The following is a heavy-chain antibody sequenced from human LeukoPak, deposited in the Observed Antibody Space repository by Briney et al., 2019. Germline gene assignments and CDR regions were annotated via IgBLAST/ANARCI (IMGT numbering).Heavy chain of an antibody. CDR3: ARDSIYGTQMFDY. D-gene: IGHD4-17*01. Sequence: PSETLSLTCTVSGYSISSGYYWGWIRQPPGKGLEWIGNIYHSGSTYYNPSLKSRVTISVDTSKNQFSLKLSSVTAADTAVYYCARDSIYGTQMFDYWGQGTLVTVSS. V-gene: IGHV4-38-2*02. J-gene: IGHJ4*02. CDR1: GYSISSGYY. CDR2: IYHSGST.